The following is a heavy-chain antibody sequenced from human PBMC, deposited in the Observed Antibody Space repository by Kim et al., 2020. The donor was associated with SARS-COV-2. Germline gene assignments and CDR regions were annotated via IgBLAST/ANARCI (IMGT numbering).Heavy chain of an antibody. CDR2: ISSSSSYI. J-gene: IGHJ4*02. CDR1: GFTFSSYS. D-gene: IGHD3-3*01. Sequence: GGSLRLSCAASGFTFSSYSMNWVRQAPGKGLEWVSSISSSSSYIYYADSVKGRFTISRDNAKNSLYLQMNSLRAEDTAVYYCARGRADTIFGVVIMKGTMGYFDYWGQGTLVTVSS. V-gene: IGHV3-21*01. CDR3: ARGRADTIFGVVIMKGTMGYFDY.